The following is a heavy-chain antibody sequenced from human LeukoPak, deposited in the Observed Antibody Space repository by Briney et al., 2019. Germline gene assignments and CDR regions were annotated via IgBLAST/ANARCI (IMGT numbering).Heavy chain of an antibody. Sequence: ASVKVSCKASGYTFTSYDIHWVRQATGQGLEWMGWMNPNSGNTGYAQKFQGRVTMTRNTSISTAYMELSRLRSDDTAVYYCIRFLVSSYAFDYWGQGTLVTVSS. J-gene: IGHJ4*02. CDR1: GYTFTSYD. CDR3: IRFLVSSYAFDY. D-gene: IGHD3-3*01. V-gene: IGHV1-8*01. CDR2: MNPNSGNT.